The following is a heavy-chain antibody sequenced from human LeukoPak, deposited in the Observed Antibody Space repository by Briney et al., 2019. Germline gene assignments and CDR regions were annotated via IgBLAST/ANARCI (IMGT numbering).Heavy chain of an antibody. D-gene: IGHD3-10*01. J-gene: IGHJ4*02. CDR1: GGSFSGYY. Sequence: SEALSLTCAVYGGSFSGYYWSWIRQPPGKGLEWIGEINHSGSTNYNPSLKSRVTISVDTSKNQFSLKLSSVTAADTAVYYCARTYYYGSGFDYWGQGTLVTVSS. V-gene: IGHV4-34*01. CDR3: ARTYYYGSGFDY. CDR2: INHSGST.